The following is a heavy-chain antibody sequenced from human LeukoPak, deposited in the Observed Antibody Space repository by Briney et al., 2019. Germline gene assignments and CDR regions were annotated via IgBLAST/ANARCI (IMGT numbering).Heavy chain of an antibody. CDR3: ARSLMTLSDAFDI. D-gene: IGHD2/OR15-2a*01. CDR1: GGSISRSSYY. CDR2: IYYSGST. V-gene: IGHV4-39*01. Sequence: PSETLSLTCTVSGGSISRSSYYWGWIRQPPGKGLEWIGSIYYSGSTYYNPSLKSRVTISVDTSKNQFSLKLSSVTAADTAVYYCARSLMTLSDAFDIWGQGTMVTVSS. J-gene: IGHJ3*02.